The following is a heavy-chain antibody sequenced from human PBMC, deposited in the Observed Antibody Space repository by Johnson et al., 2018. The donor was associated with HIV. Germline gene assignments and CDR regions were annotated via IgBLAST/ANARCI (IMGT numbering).Heavy chain of an antibody. V-gene: IGHV3-23*04. D-gene: IGHD3-3*01. CDR1: GFTFSSYA. CDR3: AKALGGYAFDI. Sequence: MQLVESGGGLVQPGGSLRLSCAASGFTFSSYAMSWVRQAPGKGLEWVSAISGSGGSTYYADSVKGRFTTSRANSMNTLYLQMNSLRAEDTALYYCAKALGGYAFDIWGQGTMVTVSS. J-gene: IGHJ3*02. CDR2: ISGSGGST.